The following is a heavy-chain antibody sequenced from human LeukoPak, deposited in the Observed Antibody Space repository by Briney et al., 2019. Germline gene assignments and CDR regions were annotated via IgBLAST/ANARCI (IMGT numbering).Heavy chain of an antibody. CDR2: IIPTFGTA. Sequence: SVKVSCKASGGTFSSYAISWVRQAPGQGLEWMGGIIPTFGTANYAQKFQGRVTITADESTSTAYMELSSLRSEDTAVYYCARVLQDFWSGYYENYFDYWGQGTLVTVSS. J-gene: IGHJ4*02. V-gene: IGHV1-69*13. D-gene: IGHD3-3*01. CDR1: GGTFSSYA. CDR3: ARVLQDFWSGYYENYFDY.